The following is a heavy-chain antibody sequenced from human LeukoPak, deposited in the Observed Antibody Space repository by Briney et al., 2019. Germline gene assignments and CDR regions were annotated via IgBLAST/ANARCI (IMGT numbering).Heavy chain of an antibody. J-gene: IGHJ3*02. CDR1: GFSFGTSG. CDR3: ARYCSSTSCSHNAFGI. V-gene: IGHV3-33*01. CDR2: VWSDGTNK. Sequence: PGGSMRLSCAASGFSFGTSGMHWVRQAPGKGLEWVAAVWSDGTNKHYADSVRGRFTISRDNSKNTLYLQMNSLRIEDTALYYCARYCSSTSCSHNAFGIWGQGTLVTVSS. D-gene: IGHD2-2*01.